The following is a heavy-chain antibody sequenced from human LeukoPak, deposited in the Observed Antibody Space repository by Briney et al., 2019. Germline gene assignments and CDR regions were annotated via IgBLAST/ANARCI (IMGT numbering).Heavy chain of an antibody. CDR2: IQSSGST. Sequence: SETLSLTCTVSGCSFNSYYWSWLRQPAGKGLEWIGRIQSSGSTDYSPSLQSRVTISIDTSQRQFSLNLRSVTAADTAVYYCARDIVYLIDEDYGWGKGTLVSVSS. CDR3: ARDIVYLIDEDYG. CDR1: GCSFNSYY. V-gene: IGHV4-4*07. J-gene: IGHJ4*02. D-gene: IGHD4-17*01.